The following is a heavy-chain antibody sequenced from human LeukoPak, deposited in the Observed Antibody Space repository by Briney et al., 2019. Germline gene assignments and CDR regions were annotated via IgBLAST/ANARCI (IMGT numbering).Heavy chain of an antibody. CDR3: ARAVASMGATTGFDY. CDR2: INPNSGGT. D-gene: IGHD1-26*01. V-gene: IGHV1/OR15-1*04. J-gene: IGHJ4*02. CDR1: GYIFTDYY. Sequence: EASAKVSCKASGYIFTDYYMHWVRQAPGQELGWMGRINPNSGGTNYAQKFQGRVTMTRDTSTSTVYMELSSLRPEDTAVYYCARAVASMGATTGFDYWGQGTLVAVSS.